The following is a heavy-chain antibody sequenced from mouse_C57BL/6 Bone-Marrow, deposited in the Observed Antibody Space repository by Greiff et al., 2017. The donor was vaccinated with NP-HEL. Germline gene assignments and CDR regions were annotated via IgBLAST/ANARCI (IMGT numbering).Heavy chain of an antibody. CDR2: INPGSGGT. J-gene: IGHJ2*01. V-gene: IGHV1-54*01. CDR3: ARTGDY. CDR1: GYAFTNYL. Sequence: VQLQQSGAELVRPGTSVKVSCKASGYAFTNYLIEWVKQRPGRGLEWIGVINPGSGGTNYNEKFKGKATLTADKSSSTAYMQLSSLTSEDSAVYFCARTGDYWGQGTTLTVSS.